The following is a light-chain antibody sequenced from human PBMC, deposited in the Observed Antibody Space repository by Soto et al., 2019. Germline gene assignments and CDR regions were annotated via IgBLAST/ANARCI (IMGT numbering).Light chain of an antibody. CDR2: EAS. Sequence: IHLTHSPSTLSASLRYSFTITFRSSQSMSSWLAWYQQKPGQAPKLLIYEASSLQTGVPSRFRGRGFGTEFTLAIHSLQPDDFAIYYCQQYKSFPLTFGGGTKVDI. V-gene: IGKV1-5*03. CDR1: QSMSSW. J-gene: IGKJ4*01. CDR3: QQYKSFPLT.